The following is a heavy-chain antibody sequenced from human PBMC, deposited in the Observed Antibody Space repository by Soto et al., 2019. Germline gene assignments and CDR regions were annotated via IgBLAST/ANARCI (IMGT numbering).Heavy chain of an antibody. D-gene: IGHD3-3*01. CDR3: AREERITIFGVAPHYYGMDV. CDR2: ISYDGSNK. V-gene: IGHV3-30-3*01. J-gene: IGHJ6*02. Sequence: QVQLVESGGGVVQPGRSLRLSCAASGFTFSSYAMHWVRQAPGKGLEWVAVISYDGSNKYYADSVKGRFTISRDNSKNTLYLQMNSLRAEDTAVYYCAREERITIFGVAPHYYGMDVWGQGTTVTVSS. CDR1: GFTFSSYA.